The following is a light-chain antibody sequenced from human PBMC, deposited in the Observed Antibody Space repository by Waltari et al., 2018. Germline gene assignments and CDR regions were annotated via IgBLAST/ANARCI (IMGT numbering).Light chain of an antibody. CDR3: QHYVRLPAT. CDR2: GAS. Sequence: IVLTPSPGTLSLSPGERATLSCRASQSVSRSLAWYQQKPGPAPKLLIYGASTRATGIPDRFTGSGSGTDFSLTISSLEPEDFAIYFCQHYVRLPATFGQGTKVEIK. V-gene: IGKV3-20*01. J-gene: IGKJ1*01. CDR1: QSVSRS.